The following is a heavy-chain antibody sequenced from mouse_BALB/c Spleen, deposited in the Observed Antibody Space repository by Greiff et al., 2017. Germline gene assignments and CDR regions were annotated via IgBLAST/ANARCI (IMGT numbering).Heavy chain of an antibody. CDR3: ARQPRLYAMDY. J-gene: IGHJ4*01. CDR2: ISNGGGST. V-gene: IGHV5-12-2*01. CDR1: GFTFSSYT. Sequence: EVQLVESGGGLVQPGGSLKLSCAASGFTFSSYTMSWVRQTPEKRLEWVAYISNGGGSTYYPDTVKGRFTISRDNAKNTLYLQMSSLKSEETDMYYSARQPRLYAMDYWGEGNSGTVAS.